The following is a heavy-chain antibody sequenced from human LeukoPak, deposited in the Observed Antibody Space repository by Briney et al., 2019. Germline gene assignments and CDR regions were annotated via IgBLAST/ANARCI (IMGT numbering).Heavy chain of an antibody. V-gene: IGHV1-69*04. Sequence: ASVKVSCKASGGTFSSYAISWVRQAPGQGLEWMGRIIPIFGIANYAQKFQGRVTITADKSTSTAYMGLSSLRSEDTAVYYCARGGYCSGGSCPRAYWGQGTLVTVSS. D-gene: IGHD2-15*01. CDR1: GGTFSSYA. CDR3: ARGGYCSGGSCPRAY. CDR2: IIPIFGIA. J-gene: IGHJ4*02.